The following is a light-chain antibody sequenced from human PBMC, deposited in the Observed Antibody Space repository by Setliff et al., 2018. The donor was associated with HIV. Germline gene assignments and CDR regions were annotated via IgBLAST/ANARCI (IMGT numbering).Light chain of an antibody. CDR3: RSYAGSAYV. V-gene: IGLV2-11*01. CDR2: DVT. J-gene: IGLJ1*01. Sequence: QSALTQPRSVSGSPGQSVTISCTGTSSDVGGYNYVSWYQQHPGKAPKLMIYDVTKRPPGVPDRFSGSKSGNTASLTISGLQAEDEADYYCRSYAGSAYVFGTGTKVTVL. CDR1: SSDVGGYNY.